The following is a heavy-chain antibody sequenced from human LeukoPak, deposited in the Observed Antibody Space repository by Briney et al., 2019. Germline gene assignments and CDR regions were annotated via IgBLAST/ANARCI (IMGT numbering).Heavy chain of an antibody. CDR1: GGSISSYY. CDR2: IYTSGST. Sequence: SETLSLTCTVSGGSISSYYWSWIRQPAGKGLEWIGRIYTSGSTNYNPSLKSRVTMSVDTSKNQFSLKLSSVTAADTAVYYCARGRYRGPTTVVTPRPQYYMDVWGKGTTVTVSS. CDR3: ARGRYRGPTTVVTPRPQYYMDV. J-gene: IGHJ6*03. D-gene: IGHD4-23*01. V-gene: IGHV4-4*07.